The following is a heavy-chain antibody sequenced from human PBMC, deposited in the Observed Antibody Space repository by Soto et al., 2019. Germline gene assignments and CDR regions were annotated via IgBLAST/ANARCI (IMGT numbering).Heavy chain of an antibody. J-gene: IGHJ4*02. Sequence: PGGSLRLSCVASGLTFGSRALSWVRQAPGEGLQWVSTITDTGGDAKYADSVRGRFVISRDNSKKTLYLQMTSLTAEDSAMYFCARGSTDSYPXSRIFDFWGRGTLVTVSS. CDR3: ARGSTDSYPXSRIFDF. CDR2: ITDTGGDA. D-gene: IGHD2-21*01. CDR1: GLTFGSRA. V-gene: IGHV3-23*01.